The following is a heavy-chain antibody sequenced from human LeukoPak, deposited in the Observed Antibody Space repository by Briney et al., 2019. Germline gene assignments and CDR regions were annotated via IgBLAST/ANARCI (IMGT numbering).Heavy chain of an antibody. V-gene: IGHV1-18*01. CDR2: ISAYNGNT. Sequence: GASVKASCRASGYTFTSYGISWVRQAPGQGLEWMRWISAYNGNTNYAQKLQGRVTMTTDTSTSTAYMELRSLRSDDTAVYYCARFYGPGSYRRVDYWGQGTLVTVSS. D-gene: IGHD3-10*01. CDR1: GYTFTSYG. CDR3: ARFYGPGSYRRVDY. J-gene: IGHJ4*02.